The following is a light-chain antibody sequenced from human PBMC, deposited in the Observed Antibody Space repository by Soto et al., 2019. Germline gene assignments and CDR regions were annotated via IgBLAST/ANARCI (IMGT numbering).Light chain of an antibody. J-gene: IGKJ2*01. CDR1: QSVNNN. Sequence: EIILTQSPASLSVSPGERATLSCRASQSVNNNLAWYQQKPGQAPRFLIYGASTRATGIPGRFRGSGSGTEFTLTITRLQSEDFAVYFCQQYNNLPPDTFGQGTKLEIK. V-gene: IGKV3-15*01. CDR2: GAS. CDR3: QQYNNLPPDT.